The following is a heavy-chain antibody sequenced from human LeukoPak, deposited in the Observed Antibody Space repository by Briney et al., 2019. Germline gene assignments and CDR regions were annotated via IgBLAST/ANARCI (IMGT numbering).Heavy chain of an antibody. Sequence: GGSLRLSCTVSGFTLSSYEMTWFRQAPGKGLEWVSSIGYGGSDTHYADSVKGRFTISRDNSKNTLYLQMNSLRAEDTAIYYCAKETVLLWFGPFDYWGQGTLVTVSS. V-gene: IGHV3-23*01. J-gene: IGHJ4*02. CDR3: AKETVLLWFGPFDY. D-gene: IGHD3-10*01. CDR2: IGYGGSDT. CDR1: GFTLSSYE.